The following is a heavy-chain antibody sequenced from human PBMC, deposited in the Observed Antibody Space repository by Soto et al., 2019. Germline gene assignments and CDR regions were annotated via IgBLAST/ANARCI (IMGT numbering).Heavy chain of an antibody. CDR2: IIPIFGTA. V-gene: IGHV1-69*01. Sequence: QVQLVQSGAEVKKPGSSVKVSCKASGGTFSSYAISWVRQAPGQGLEWMGGIIPIFGTANYAQKFQGRVTITADESTSTAYMELSSLRSEDTPVYYCARNNYYDSSGYYQYYFDYWGQGTLVTVSS. J-gene: IGHJ4*02. CDR3: ARNNYYDSSGYYQYYFDY. CDR1: GGTFSSYA. D-gene: IGHD3-22*01.